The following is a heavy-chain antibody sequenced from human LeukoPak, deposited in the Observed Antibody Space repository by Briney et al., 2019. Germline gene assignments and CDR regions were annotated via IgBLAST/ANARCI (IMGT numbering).Heavy chain of an antibody. CDR3: ARGTVAATQIDY. CDR1: GGSLTAHY. D-gene: IGHD6-19*01. Sequence: MSSETLSLTCTVSGGSLTAHYWSWIRQPPGKELEWIGFIYYSGRTQYNPSLKSRVTISVDTSKNQFSLKLSSVTAADTAVYYCARGTVAATQIDYWGQGTLVTVSS. CDR2: IYYSGRT. J-gene: IGHJ4*02. V-gene: IGHV4-59*11.